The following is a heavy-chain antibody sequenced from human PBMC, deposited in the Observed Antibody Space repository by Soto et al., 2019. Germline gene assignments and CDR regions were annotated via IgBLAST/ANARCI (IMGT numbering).Heavy chain of an antibody. D-gene: IGHD3-9*01. Sequence: QTLSLTCAISGDSVSSNSAACNWIRQSPSRGLEWLGRTYYRSKWYNDYAVSVKSRITINPDTSKNQFSLQLNSVTPEDTAVYYCARGVGDDILTGNWFDPWGQGTLVTVSS. V-gene: IGHV6-1*01. CDR1: GDSVSSNSAA. CDR2: TYYRSKWYN. CDR3: ARGVGDDILTGNWFDP. J-gene: IGHJ5*02.